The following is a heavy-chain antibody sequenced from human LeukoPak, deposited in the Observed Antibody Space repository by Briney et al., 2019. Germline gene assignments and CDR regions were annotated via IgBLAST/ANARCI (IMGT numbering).Heavy chain of an antibody. D-gene: IGHD1-7*01. V-gene: IGHV1-46*01. J-gene: IGHJ4*02. CDR1: GYTFTNYY. CDR3: ARTRRPLTGTFDY. CDR2: ITPSGGST. Sequence: GASVKVSCKASGYTFTNYYMHWVRQAPGQGLEWMGIITPSGGSTSYAQKFQGRVTITTDESTSTAYMELSSLRSEDTAVYYCARTRRPLTGTFDYRGQGTLVTVSS.